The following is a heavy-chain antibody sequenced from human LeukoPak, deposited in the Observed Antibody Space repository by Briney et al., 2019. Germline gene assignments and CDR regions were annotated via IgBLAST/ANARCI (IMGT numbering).Heavy chain of an antibody. J-gene: IGHJ6*03. CDR1: GGSISSYY. CDR2: IYTSGST. D-gene: IGHD2-2*01. CDR3: ARDLDCSSTSCYGGYYYYYMDV. Sequence: SETLSLTCTVSGGSISSYYWSWIRQPAGKGLEWIGRIYTSGSTNYNPSLKSRVTMSVDTSKNQFSLKLGSVTAADTAVYYCARDLDCSSTSCYGGYYYYYMDVWGKGTTVTVSS. V-gene: IGHV4-4*07.